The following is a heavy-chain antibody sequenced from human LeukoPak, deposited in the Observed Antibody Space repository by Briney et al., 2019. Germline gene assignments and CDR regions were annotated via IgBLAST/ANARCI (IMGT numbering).Heavy chain of an antibody. CDR3: ARGRYSSSWYRGWFDP. D-gene: IGHD6-13*01. CDR1: GGSFSGYY. J-gene: IGHJ5*02. Sequence: PSETLSLTCAVYGGSFSGYYWSWIRQPPGKGLEWIGEINHSGSTNYNPSLKSRVTISVDTSENQFSLKLSSVTAADTAVYYCARGRYSSSWYRGWFDPWGQGTLVTVSS. CDR2: INHSGST. V-gene: IGHV4-34*01.